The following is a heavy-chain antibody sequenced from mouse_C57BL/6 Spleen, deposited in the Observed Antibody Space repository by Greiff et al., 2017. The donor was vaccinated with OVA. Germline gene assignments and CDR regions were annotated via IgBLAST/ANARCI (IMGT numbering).Heavy chain of an antibody. CDR1: GYTFTDYY. J-gene: IGHJ3*01. CDR3: ASGSSWAY. D-gene: IGHD1-1*01. Sequence: EVQLQQSRPELVKPGASVKISCKASGYTFTDYYMNWVKQSHGKSLEWIGDINPNNGGTSYNQKFKGKATLIVDKSSSTAYMELRSLTSEDSAVYYCASGSSWAYWGQGTLVTVSA. CDR2: INPNNGGT. V-gene: IGHV1-26*01.